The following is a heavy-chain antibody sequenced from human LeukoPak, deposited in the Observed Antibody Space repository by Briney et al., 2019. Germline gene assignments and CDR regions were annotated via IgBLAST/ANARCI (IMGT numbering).Heavy chain of an antibody. CDR1: GFTFSSYA. CDR3: ATLYSSSWYELPSYYMDV. Sequence: GGSLRLSCAASGFTFSSYAMSWVRQAPGKGLEWVSAISGSGGSTYYADSVKGRFTISRDNSKNTLYLQMNSLRAEDTAVYYCATLYSSSWYELPSYYMDVWGKGTTVTVSS. V-gene: IGHV3-23*01. J-gene: IGHJ6*03. CDR2: ISGSGGST. D-gene: IGHD6-13*01.